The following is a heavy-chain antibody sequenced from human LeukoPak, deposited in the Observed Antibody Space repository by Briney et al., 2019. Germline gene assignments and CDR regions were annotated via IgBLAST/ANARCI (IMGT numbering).Heavy chain of an antibody. CDR1: GGSISSYY. Sequence: PSETLSLTCTVSGGSISSYYRSWIRQPPGKGLEWIGYIYYSGSTSYNPSLKSRVTISVDTSKNQFSLKLNSVTAADTAVYYCARAYCSSISCFAAFDYWGQGTLVTVSS. V-gene: IGHV4-59*08. CDR3: ARAYCSSISCFAAFDY. D-gene: IGHD2-2*01. CDR2: IYYSGST. J-gene: IGHJ4*02.